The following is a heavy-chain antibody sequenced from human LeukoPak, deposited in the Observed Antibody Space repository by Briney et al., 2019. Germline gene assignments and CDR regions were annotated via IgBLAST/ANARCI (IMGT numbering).Heavy chain of an antibody. D-gene: IGHD1-26*01. CDR1: GGSISSYY. CDR3: ARVAGSNYYYYGMDV. V-gene: IGHV4-59*01. J-gene: IGHJ6*02. CDR2: IYYSGST. Sequence: PSETLSLTCTVSGGSISSYYWSWIRQPPGKGLEWIGYIYYSGSTNYNPSLKSRVTISVDTSKNQSSLKLSSVTAADTAVYYCARVAGSNYYYYGMDVWGQGTTVTVSS.